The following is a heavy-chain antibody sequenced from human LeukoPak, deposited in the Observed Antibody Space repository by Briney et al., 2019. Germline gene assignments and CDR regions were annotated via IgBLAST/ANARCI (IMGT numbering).Heavy chain of an antibody. V-gene: IGHV4-30-4*01. CDR1: GGSISSGDYY. D-gene: IGHD6-19*01. CDR2: IYYSGST. CDR3: ARGGIAVAATLDY. Sequence: PSETLSLTCTVSGGSISSGDYYWSWIRQPPGKGLEWIGYIYYSGSTYYNPSLKSRVTISVDTSKNQFSLKLSSVTAADTAVYYCARGGIAVAATLDYWGQGTLVTVSS. J-gene: IGHJ4*02.